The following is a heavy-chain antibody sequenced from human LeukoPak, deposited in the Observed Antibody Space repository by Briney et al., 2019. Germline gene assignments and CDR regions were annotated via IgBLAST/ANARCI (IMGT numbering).Heavy chain of an antibody. Sequence: ASPKVSSKASGYTFTTDYIHWVRQAPGQGLEWMGIINPSGGSTSYAQKFQGRVTMTRDTSTSTVYMELSSLSSEDTAVYYCASYGSGTYYFDYWGQGTLVTVSS. J-gene: IGHJ4*02. CDR3: ASYGSGTYYFDY. D-gene: IGHD3-10*01. CDR1: GYTFTTDY. CDR2: INPSGGST. V-gene: IGHV1-46*01.